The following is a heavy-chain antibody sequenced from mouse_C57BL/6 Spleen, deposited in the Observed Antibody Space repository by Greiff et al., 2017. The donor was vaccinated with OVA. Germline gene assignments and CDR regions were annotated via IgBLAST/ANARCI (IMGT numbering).Heavy chain of an antibody. CDR1: GYSITSGYY. CDR2: ISYDGSN. J-gene: IGHJ2*01. D-gene: IGHD1-1*01. Sequence: EVKLQESGPGLVKPSQSLSLTCSVTGYSITSGYYWNWIRQFPGNKLEWMGYISYDGSNNYNPSLKNRISITRDTSKNQFFLKLNSVTTEDTATYYCARDKDYGSRDFDYWGQGTTLTVSA. CDR3: ARDKDYGSRDFDY. V-gene: IGHV3-6*01.